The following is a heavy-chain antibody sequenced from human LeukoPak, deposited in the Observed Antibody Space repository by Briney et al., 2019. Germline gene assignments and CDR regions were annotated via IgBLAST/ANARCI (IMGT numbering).Heavy chain of an antibody. J-gene: IGHJ4*02. Sequence: PGGSLRLSCAASGFTFSYAMAWVRQAPGKGLEWVSAISGSASSTYYADSVKGRFTISRDNSKSTLYLQMDSLSAEDTAIYYCAKDPSSSAWGRYFDYWGQGTLVTVSS. V-gene: IGHV3-23*01. D-gene: IGHD6-19*01. CDR1: GFTFSYA. CDR2: ISGSASST. CDR3: AKDPSSSAWGRYFDY.